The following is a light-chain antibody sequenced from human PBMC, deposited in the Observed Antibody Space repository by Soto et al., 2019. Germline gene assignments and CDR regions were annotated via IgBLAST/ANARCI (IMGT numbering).Light chain of an antibody. CDR3: QQYDNWPSVT. J-gene: IGKJ4*01. Sequence: IVMTQSPATLSVSPGERATLSCRASQSVGRSLAWYQQKPGQAPRLLIYGASARAKGIPATFSGSGSGTELTLTISSLQSEDFAIYYCQQYDNWPSVTFGGGTKVDIK. CDR1: QSVGRS. V-gene: IGKV3-15*01. CDR2: GAS.